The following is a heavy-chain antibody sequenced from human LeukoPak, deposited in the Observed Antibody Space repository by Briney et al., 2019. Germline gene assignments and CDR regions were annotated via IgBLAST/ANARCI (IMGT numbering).Heavy chain of an antibody. V-gene: IGHV3-48*03. J-gene: IGHJ4*02. CDR1: GFTFSSYA. Sequence: PGGSLRLSCAASGFTFSSYAMHWVRQAPGKGLEWVAHISSSGRYIDYADSVKGRITISRDNAKKSVDLQMNSLSAEDTSVYYCVRNFGDGFDYWGQGTMVIVSS. CDR3: VRNFGDGFDY. CDR2: ISSSGRYI. D-gene: IGHD4-17*01.